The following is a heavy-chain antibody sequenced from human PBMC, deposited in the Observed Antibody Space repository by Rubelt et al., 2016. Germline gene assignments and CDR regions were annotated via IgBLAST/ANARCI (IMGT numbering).Heavy chain of an antibody. CDR2: ISSSSSTI. CDR3: ARVDYDSSGYFPIEAFDI. D-gene: IGHD3-22*01. J-gene: IGHJ3*02. V-gene: IGHV3-48*04. Sequence: LGKGLEWVSYISSSSSTIYYADSVKGRFTISRDNAKNSLYLQMNSLRAEDTAVYYCARVDYDSSGYFPIEAFDIWGQGTMVTVSS.